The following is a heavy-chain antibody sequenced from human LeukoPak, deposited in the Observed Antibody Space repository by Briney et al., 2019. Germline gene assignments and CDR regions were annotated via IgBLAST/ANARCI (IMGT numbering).Heavy chain of an antibody. Sequence: GGSLRLSCAASGFTLSSYWMHWARQAPGKGLVWVSRIKSDGRTNYADSVKGRFTISRDNAKNTVSLQMNSLRAEGTGVYYCARAPSEIGGYYPEYFRHWGQGTLVIVSS. V-gene: IGHV3-74*01. CDR1: GFTLSSYW. J-gene: IGHJ1*01. D-gene: IGHD3-22*01. CDR2: IKSDGRT. CDR3: ARAPSEIGGYYPEYFRH.